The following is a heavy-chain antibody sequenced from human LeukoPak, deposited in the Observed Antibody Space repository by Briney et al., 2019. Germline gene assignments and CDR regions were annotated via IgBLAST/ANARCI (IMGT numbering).Heavy chain of an antibody. Sequence: PSETLSLTCAVYGGSFSGYYWSWIRQPPGKGLEWIGSIYYSGSTYYNPSLKSRVTISVDTSKNQFSLKLSSVTAADTAVYYCARLEDIVVVVAARLWGQGTLVTVSS. J-gene: IGHJ4*02. D-gene: IGHD2-15*01. CDR3: ARLEDIVVVVAARL. CDR2: IYYSGST. V-gene: IGHV4-34*01. CDR1: GGSFSGYY.